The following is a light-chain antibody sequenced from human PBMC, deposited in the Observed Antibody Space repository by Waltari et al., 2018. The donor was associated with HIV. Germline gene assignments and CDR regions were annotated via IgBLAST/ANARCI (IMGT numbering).Light chain of an antibody. CDR2: DAS. J-gene: IGKJ2*01. Sequence: EFVLTQSPPTLSLSPGERATLSCRASQSVSDYLAWYQQKPGQAPRLLIYDASNRATGIPARFSGSGSGTDFTLTISSLEPEDFAVYYCQHRSSWLPYTFGQGTKLEIK. V-gene: IGKV3-11*01. CDR3: QHRSSWLPYT. CDR1: QSVSDY.